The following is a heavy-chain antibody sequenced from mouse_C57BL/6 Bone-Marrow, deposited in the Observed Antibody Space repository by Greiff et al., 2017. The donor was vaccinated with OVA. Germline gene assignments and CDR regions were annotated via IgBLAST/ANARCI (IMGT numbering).Heavy chain of an antibody. CDR3: AKTPNWDEGYYAMDY. CDR2: IWRGGST. V-gene: IGHV2-5*01. CDR1: GFSLTSYG. J-gene: IGHJ4*01. D-gene: IGHD4-1*01. Sequence: VQGVESGPGLVQPSQSLSITCTVSGFSLTSYGVHWVRQSPGKGLEWLGVIWRGGSTDYNAAFMSRLSITKDNSKSQVFFKMNSLQADDTAIYYCAKTPNWDEGYYAMDYWGQGTSVTVSS.